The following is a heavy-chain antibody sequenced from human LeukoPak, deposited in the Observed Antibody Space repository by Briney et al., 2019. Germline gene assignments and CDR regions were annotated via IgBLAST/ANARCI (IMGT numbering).Heavy chain of an antibody. CDR2: IFDGKTV. Sequence: SDTLSLTCAVYGESSNSYYWSWIRQSPGKGLEWIGDIFDGKTVNYNPSLKSRVTISAVTSSQQFSLSLRSVTAADTAVYCASGAWSTRLKSWAQGALVIVSS. J-gene: IGHJ1*01. V-gene: IGHV4-34*12. CDR1: GESSNSYY. D-gene: IGHD5/OR15-5a*01. CDR3: SGAWSTRLKS.